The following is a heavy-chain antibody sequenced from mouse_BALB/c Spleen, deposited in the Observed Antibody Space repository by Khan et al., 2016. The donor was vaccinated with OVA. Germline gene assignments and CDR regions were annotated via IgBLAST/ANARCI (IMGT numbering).Heavy chain of an antibody. J-gene: IGHJ1*01. D-gene: IGHD1-1*01. V-gene: IGHV1-61*01. CDR3: ARGTTTSYWYFDV. CDR1: GYSFTSYW. Sequence: QVQLQQPGDELVRPGTSVKLSCKASGYSFTSYWMNWVKQRPGQGLEWIGIIHPSDSETKLNQKFKDKATLTVDKSSSTAYMQLMSPTSEDSAVYYCARGTTTSYWYFDVWGAGITVTVAA. CDR2: IHPSDSET.